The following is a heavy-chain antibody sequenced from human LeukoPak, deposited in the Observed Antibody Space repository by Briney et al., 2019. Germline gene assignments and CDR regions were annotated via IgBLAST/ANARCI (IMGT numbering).Heavy chain of an antibody. J-gene: IGHJ4*02. D-gene: IGHD2-15*01. Sequence: GGSLRLSCAASGFTFSSYAMSWVRQAPGKGLEWVSAISGSGGSTYYADSVKGRFTISRDNSKNTLYLQMNSLRAEDTAVYYCAKDRDIVVVVAATHFDYWGQGTLVTVSS. CDR2: ISGSGGST. CDR3: AKDRDIVVVVAATHFDY. V-gene: IGHV3-23*01. CDR1: GFTFSSYA.